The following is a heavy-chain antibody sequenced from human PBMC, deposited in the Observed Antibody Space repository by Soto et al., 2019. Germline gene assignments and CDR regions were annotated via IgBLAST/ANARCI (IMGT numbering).Heavy chain of an antibody. CDR2: ISSSSSII. V-gene: IGHV3-48*02. Sequence: GGSLRLSCAASGFTFSRYSMNWVRQAPGKGLEWVSYISSSSSIIYYADSVKGRFTISRDNAKNSLYLQMNSLRDEDTAVYYYTRDSKLGSGYSNPFDYWGQGTLVTVSS. J-gene: IGHJ4*02. CDR1: GFTFSRYS. CDR3: TRDSKLGSGYSNPFDY. D-gene: IGHD3-22*01.